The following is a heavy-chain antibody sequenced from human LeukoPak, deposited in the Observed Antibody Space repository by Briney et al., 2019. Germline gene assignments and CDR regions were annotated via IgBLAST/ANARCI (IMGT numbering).Heavy chain of an antibody. J-gene: IGHJ1*01. CDR2: IKTDGSEK. Sequence: GGSLRLSCEGSGFTFSNYWMGWVRQAPGKGLQWVANIKTDGSEKYYVDSVNGRFTISRDNAKNSLYMQMNSLRAEDTAVYYGATYSGLKPRELQYWGQGTLLPVSS. D-gene: IGHD1-26*01. V-gene: IGHV3-7*01. CDR1: GFTFSNYW. CDR3: ATYSGLKPRELQY.